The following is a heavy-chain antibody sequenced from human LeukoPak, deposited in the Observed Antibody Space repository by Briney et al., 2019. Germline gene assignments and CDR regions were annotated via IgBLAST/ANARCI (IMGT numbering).Heavy chain of an antibody. CDR2: IYYSGST. Sequence: SETLSLTCTVSGGSISRYYWSWIRQPPGKGLEWIGYIYYSGSTNYNPSLKSRVTISVDTSKNQFSLKLSSVTAADTAVYYCARDRGYCSSTSCYHYGMDVWGQGTTVTVSS. J-gene: IGHJ6*02. CDR1: GGSISRYY. V-gene: IGHV4-59*01. CDR3: ARDRGYCSSTSCYHYGMDV. D-gene: IGHD2-2*01.